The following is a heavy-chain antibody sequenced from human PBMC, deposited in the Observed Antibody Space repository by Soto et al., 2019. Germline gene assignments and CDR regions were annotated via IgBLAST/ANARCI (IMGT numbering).Heavy chain of an antibody. CDR1: GDSVSSNTAS. CDR2: TYFRSKWYN. CDR3: AKGDNLGPKTGYAFDP. J-gene: IGHJ5*02. D-gene: IGHD5-12*01. Sequence: SQTLSLTCAISGDSVSSNTASWNCISHSASRCLEWLGRTYFRSKWYNDYAVSVKSRIIINPDTSNNQFSLQLNSVTPEDTAVYFCAKGDNLGPKTGYAFDPWGQGIMVTVSS. V-gene: IGHV6-1*01.